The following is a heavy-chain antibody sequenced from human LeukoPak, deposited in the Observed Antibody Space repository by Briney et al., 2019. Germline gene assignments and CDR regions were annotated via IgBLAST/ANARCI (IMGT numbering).Heavy chain of an antibody. Sequence: GGSLRLSCAASGFTFDDYGMSWVRQAPGKGLEWVSGINWNGGSTGYADSVKGRFTISRDNAKNSLYLQMNSLRAEDTALYYCARARGSYYYDSSGYPYYLDYWGQGTLVAVSS. CDR1: GFTFDDYG. D-gene: IGHD3-22*01. CDR3: ARARGSYYYDSSGYPYYLDY. CDR2: INWNGGST. V-gene: IGHV3-20*04. J-gene: IGHJ4*02.